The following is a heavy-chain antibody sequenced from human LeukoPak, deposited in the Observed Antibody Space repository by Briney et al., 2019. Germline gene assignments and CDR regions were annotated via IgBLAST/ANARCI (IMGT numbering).Heavy chain of an antibody. Sequence: SETLSLTCTVSGDSISVYYWTWIRQPAGKGLEWIGRIYTSGSANYNPSLKSRVTMSVDTSKNQFSLRLTSVTAADTAVYYCARGGDGSSWSVDHWGQGTLVTVSS. J-gene: IGHJ4*02. CDR1: GDSISVYY. V-gene: IGHV4-4*07. D-gene: IGHD6-13*01. CDR3: ARGGDGSSWSVDH. CDR2: IYTSGSA.